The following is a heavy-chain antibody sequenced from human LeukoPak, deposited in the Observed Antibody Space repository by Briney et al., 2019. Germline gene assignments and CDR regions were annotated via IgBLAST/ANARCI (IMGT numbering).Heavy chain of an antibody. D-gene: IGHD3-22*01. CDR3: ARSFTYYYDSSGYKGP. J-gene: IGHJ5*02. V-gene: IGHV4-38-2*01. CDR2: IYHSGST. Sequence: PSETLSLICAVSGYSISIGYYWGWIRQPPGKWLEWIGSIYHSGSTYYNPSLKSRVTISVDTSKNHLPLTLSSVTSADTAVYYCARSFTYYYDSSGYKGPWGQGTLVTVSS. CDR1: GYSISIGYY.